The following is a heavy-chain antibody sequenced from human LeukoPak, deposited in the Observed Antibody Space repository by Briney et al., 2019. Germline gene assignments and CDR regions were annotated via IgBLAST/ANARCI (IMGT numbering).Heavy chain of an antibody. CDR1: GGFISSSIYY. V-gene: IGHV4-39*01. CDR2: VFYNGAT. J-gene: IGHJ4*02. D-gene: IGHD5-12*01. CDR3: ARQRTLPWGSSMKDIVATNYFDY. Sequence: SDTLSPTCILSGGFISSSIYYCAWVREPPGKGPEGIGTVFYNGATQYRPALRSRVPISIDTSTNQFSLKLSSVTAADTAVYYWARQRTLPWGSSMKDIVATNYFDYWGQGTLVTVST.